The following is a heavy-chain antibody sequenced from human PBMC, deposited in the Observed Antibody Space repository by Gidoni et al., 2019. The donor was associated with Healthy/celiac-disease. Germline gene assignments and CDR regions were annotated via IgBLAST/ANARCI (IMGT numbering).Heavy chain of an antibody. D-gene: IGHD3-22*01. CDR2: ISCSGGST. J-gene: IGHJ4*02. V-gene: IGHV3-23*01. CDR1: GFTFSSYG. Sequence: EVQLLESGGGLVQPGGSLRLPCATPGFTFSSYGMSWGRQSPGKGLEWVAVISCSGGSTYYADSVKGRFTISRDNSKNTLYLQMNSLRAEDTAVYYCAKRVDSGLDYWGQGTLVSVSS. CDR3: AKRVDSGLDY.